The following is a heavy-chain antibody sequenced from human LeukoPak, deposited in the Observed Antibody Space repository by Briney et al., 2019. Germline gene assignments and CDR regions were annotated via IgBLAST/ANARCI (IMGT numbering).Heavy chain of an antibody. CDR3: ARVQWGYDSRGFYSNWFDP. CDR1: GYTLTELS. J-gene: IGHJ5*02. D-gene: IGHD3-22*01. Sequence: ASVKVSCKVSGYTLTELSIHWVRQAPGKGLEWMGGFDPEGGETIYAQKFQGRVTMTEDTSTDTAWMELNSLRSEDTALYYCARVQWGYDSRGFYSNWFDPWGQGTLVTVSS. V-gene: IGHV1-24*01. CDR2: FDPEGGET.